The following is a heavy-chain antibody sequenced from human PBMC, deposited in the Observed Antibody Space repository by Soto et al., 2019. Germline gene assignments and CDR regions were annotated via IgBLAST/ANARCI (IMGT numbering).Heavy chain of an antibody. J-gene: IGHJ5*02. CDR2: VYYSGIT. V-gene: IGHV4-31*03. D-gene: IGHD2-2*01. Sequence: QVQLQESGPGLVKPSQTLSLTCTVSGGSIRRRGYYWSWIRHHPGECLEWIGFVYYSGITDYNPSLKSRVTISADTSKNQFSLKLTSVTAADTAVYYCASSDAREGDWFDPWGQGTLVTVSS. CDR1: GGSIRRRGYY. CDR3: ASSDAREGDWFDP.